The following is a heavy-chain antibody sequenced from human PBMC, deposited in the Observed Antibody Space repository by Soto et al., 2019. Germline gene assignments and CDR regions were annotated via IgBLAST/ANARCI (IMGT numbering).Heavy chain of an antibody. D-gene: IGHD2-15*01. CDR2: INPNSGGT. V-gene: IGHV1-2*04. Sequence: ASVKVSCKASGYTFTGYYMHWVRQAPGQGLEWMGWINPNSGGTNYAQKFQGWVTMTRDTSISTAYMELSRLRSDDTAVDYCARGPSRGYCSGGSCYSVPRESWFDRWGQGTRGTVSS. CDR3: ARGPSRGYCSGGSCYSVPRESWFDR. CDR1: GYTFTGYY. J-gene: IGHJ5*02.